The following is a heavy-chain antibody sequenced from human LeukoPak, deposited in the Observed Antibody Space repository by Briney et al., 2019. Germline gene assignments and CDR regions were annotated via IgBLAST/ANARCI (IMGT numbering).Heavy chain of an antibody. Sequence: PGGSLRLSCAASGFTFRSYAMHWVRQAPGKGLEWVAVMLYDGSNQYYADSVKGRFTISRDNSKNTLYLQMNSLRPEDTAVYYCAKRPDDYSYGMDVWGQGTTVTVSS. J-gene: IGHJ6*02. CDR2: MLYDGSNQ. D-gene: IGHD2-2*01. CDR1: GFTFRSYA. CDR3: AKRPDDYSYGMDV. V-gene: IGHV3-30-3*01.